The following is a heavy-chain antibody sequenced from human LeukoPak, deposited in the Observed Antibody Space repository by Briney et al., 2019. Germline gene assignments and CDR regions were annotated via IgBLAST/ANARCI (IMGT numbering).Heavy chain of an antibody. CDR1: GFIFTSYA. D-gene: IGHD2-15*01. J-gene: IGHJ4*02. V-gene: IGHV3-23*01. Sequence: GGSLRLSCAASGFIFTSYAMSWVRQAPGKGPEWVSSIGYSGGRTDYAGSVKGRFTISRDNSKNTLYLQMDSLRVEDTAVYYCAKDTGVVVALDSWGQGTQVTVSS. CDR2: IGYSGGRT. CDR3: AKDTGVVVALDS.